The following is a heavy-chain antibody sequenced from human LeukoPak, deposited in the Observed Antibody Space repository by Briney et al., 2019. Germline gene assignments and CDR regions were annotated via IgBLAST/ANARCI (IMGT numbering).Heavy chain of an antibody. J-gene: IGHJ4*02. Sequence: PGGSLRLSCAASGFAFSNYNMNWVRQAPGKGLEWVSSISSSSSTIYYADSVKGRFTISRDNAKNSLYLQMNSLRAEDTAVYYCARAHIAVAAAFDYWGQGTLVTVSS. CDR2: ISSSSSTI. V-gene: IGHV3-48*01. CDR3: ARAHIAVAAAFDY. D-gene: IGHD6-19*01. CDR1: GFAFSNYN.